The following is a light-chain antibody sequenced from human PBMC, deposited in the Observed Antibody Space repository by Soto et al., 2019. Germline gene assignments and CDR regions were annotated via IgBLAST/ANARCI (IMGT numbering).Light chain of an antibody. Sequence: DIQMTQSPSTLSASVGDRVTITCRAIHSVSTWLSWYQQKPGKAPQVLISMASTLESGVPSRFSGSGSGTDFTLTITSLQPDDFATYYCQFYNSYSRTFGQGTKVDIK. CDR1: HSVSTW. V-gene: IGKV1-5*03. CDR2: MAS. J-gene: IGKJ1*01. CDR3: QFYNSYSRT.